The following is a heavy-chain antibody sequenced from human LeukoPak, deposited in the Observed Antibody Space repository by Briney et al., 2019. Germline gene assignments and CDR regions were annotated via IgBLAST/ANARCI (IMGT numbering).Heavy chain of an antibody. CDR2: TYHSGSP. V-gene: IGHV4-30-2*01. Sequence: PSETLSLTCSVSGASVSSGGYYWSWIRQTPGKGLEWIGYTYHSGSPFHNPSLKGRATISLDRSRNQVSLKLTSVTAADTAVYYCRVTTNVYDYTDVWGKGTTVIVSS. CDR3: RVTTNVYDYTDV. J-gene: IGHJ6*03. D-gene: IGHD1/OR15-1a*01. CDR1: GASVSSGGYY.